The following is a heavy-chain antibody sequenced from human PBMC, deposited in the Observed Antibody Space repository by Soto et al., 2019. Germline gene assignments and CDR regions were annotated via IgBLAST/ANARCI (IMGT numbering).Heavy chain of an antibody. D-gene: IGHD3-16*02. J-gene: IGHJ4*02. CDR2: IIPIFGTA. V-gene: IGHV1-69*01. CDR1: GGTFSSYA. Sequence: QVQLVQSGAEVKKPGSSVKVSCKASGGTFSSYAISWVRQAPGQGLEWMGGIIPIFGTANYAQKFQGRVTITADESTSTAYMELSSLGSEDTAVYYCARQYYDYVWGSYPSEGYFDYWGQGTLVTVSS. CDR3: ARQYYDYVWGSYPSEGYFDY.